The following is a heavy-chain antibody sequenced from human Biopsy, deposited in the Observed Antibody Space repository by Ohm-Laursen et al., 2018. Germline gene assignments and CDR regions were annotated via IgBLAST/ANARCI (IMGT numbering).Heavy chain of an antibody. J-gene: IGHJ4*02. Sequence: SDTLSLTCPVSGASISDYYCVWIRQPAGKGLEWIGLIFTSGSTTYNPSLKSRVTISIDKSKNQFFLKLSSVTAEDTAVYYCARDDAVTVIRGLYYWGQGALVTVSS. D-gene: IGHD2-21*02. CDR2: IFTSGST. CDR3: ARDDAVTVIRGLYY. V-gene: IGHV4-4*07. CDR1: GASISDYY.